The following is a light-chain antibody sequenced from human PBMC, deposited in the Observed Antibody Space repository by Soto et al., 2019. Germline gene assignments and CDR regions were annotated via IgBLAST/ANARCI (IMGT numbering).Light chain of an antibody. Sequence: QSVLTQPASVSGSPGQSITIACTGTSGDVGSYNLVSWYQQHPGKAPKLMIYEGSKRPSGVSNRFSGSKSGDTASLTISGLQAEDEADYFCCSYAGTVAYVFGTGTKVTVL. J-gene: IGLJ1*01. CDR1: SGDVGSYNL. CDR2: EGS. V-gene: IGLV2-23*01. CDR3: CSYAGTVAYV.